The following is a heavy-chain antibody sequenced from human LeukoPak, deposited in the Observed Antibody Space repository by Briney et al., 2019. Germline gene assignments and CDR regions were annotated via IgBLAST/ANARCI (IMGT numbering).Heavy chain of an antibody. D-gene: IGHD3-3*01. J-gene: IGHJ4*01. V-gene: IGHV3-74*01. CDR3: IRDWRNLAFDH. CDR2: IRSDGSTT. CDR1: RFTFSNFW. Sequence: GGSLRLSCVESRFTFSNFWMHWVRQAPGKGLVGVSRIRSDGSTTDYADSVKGRFTISRDNAKNTLYLQMNSLRAEDTDVYYCIRDWRNLAFDHWGHGTLVTVSS.